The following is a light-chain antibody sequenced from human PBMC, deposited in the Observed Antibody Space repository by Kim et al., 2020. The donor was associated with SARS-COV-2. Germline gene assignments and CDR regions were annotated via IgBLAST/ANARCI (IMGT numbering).Light chain of an antibody. V-gene: IGKV1-39*01. CDR1: QSISSF. J-gene: IGKJ2*01. Sequence: DIQLTQSPSSLSASVGDRVTITCRASQSISSFLNWYQQKQGKAPRLLIHAASSLQSGVPSRFTGTGSATDFTLTISSLQPEDFATYYCQQSYSPLYTFGQGTKLEI. CDR3: QQSYSPLYT. CDR2: AAS.